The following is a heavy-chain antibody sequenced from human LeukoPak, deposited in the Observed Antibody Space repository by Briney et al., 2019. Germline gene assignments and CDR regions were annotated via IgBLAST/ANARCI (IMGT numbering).Heavy chain of an antibody. CDR3: ASLYYYDSSGYYYKVLDY. J-gene: IGHJ4*02. D-gene: IGHD3-22*01. V-gene: IGHV3-30*04. CDR2: ISYDGSNK. Sequence: GGSLRLSCAASGFTFSSYAMHWVRQAPGKGLEWVAVISYDGSNKYYADSVKGRFTISRDNSKNTLYLQMNSLRAEDTAVYYCASLYYYDSSGYYYKVLDYWGQGTLVTVSS. CDR1: GFTFSSYA.